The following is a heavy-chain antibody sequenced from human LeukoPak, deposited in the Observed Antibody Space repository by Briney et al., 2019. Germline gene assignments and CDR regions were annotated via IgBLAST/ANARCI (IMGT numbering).Heavy chain of an antibody. Sequence: PGGSLRLSCAASGFTVSSNYMSWVRQAPGKGLEWVSVIYSGGSTYYADSVKGRFTISRDNSKNTLYLQMNSLRAEDTAVYYCARSRLRGYSPGDLDYWGQGTLVTVSS. CDR2: IYSGGST. V-gene: IGHV3-66*01. J-gene: IGHJ4*02. CDR1: GFTVSSNY. D-gene: IGHD5-18*01. CDR3: ARSRLRGYSPGDLDY.